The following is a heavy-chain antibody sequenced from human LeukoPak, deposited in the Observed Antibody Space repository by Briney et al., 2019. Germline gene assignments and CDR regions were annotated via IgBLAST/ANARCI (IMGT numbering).Heavy chain of an antibody. CDR2: INPNSGGT. Sequence: ASVKVSCKASGYTFTGYYMHWVRQAPGQGLEWMGWINPNSGGTNYAQKFQGRVTMTRDTSISTAYMELSRLRSDDTAVYYCARDHILGDTYGSHALQYYFDHWGQGTLVTVSS. V-gene: IGHV1-2*02. J-gene: IGHJ4*02. CDR3: ARDHILGDTYGSHALQYYFDH. D-gene: IGHD5-18*01. CDR1: GYTFTGYY.